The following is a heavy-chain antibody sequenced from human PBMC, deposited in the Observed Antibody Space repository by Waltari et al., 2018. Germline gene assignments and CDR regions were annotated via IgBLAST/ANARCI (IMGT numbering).Heavy chain of an antibody. V-gene: IGHV4-59*11. D-gene: IGHD2-21*01. J-gene: IGHJ6*03. CDR3: AREQVRVWYYYMDV. CDR2: IYYSGST. CDR1: GGSISSHY. Sequence: QVQLQESGPGLVKPSETLSLTCTVSGGSISSHYWSWIRQPPGKGLEWIGYIYYSGSTNYNPSLKSRVTISVDTSKNQFSLKLSSVTAADTVVYYCAREQVRVWYYYMDVWGKGTTVTVS.